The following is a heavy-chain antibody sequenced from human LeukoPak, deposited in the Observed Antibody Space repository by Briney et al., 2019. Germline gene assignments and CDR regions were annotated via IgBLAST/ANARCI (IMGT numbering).Heavy chain of an antibody. CDR1: GFTFSSYG. V-gene: IGHV3-23*01. D-gene: IGHD3-22*01. J-gene: IGHJ3*02. CDR3: AKEGVYYDSTTDAFDI. Sequence: GGSLRLSCAASGFTFSSYGMNWVRQPPGKGLEWVSAISGSGGSTYYADSVKGRFTISRDNSKNTLYLQMNSLRAEDTAVYYCAKEGVYYDSTTDAFDIWGQGTMVTVSS. CDR2: ISGSGGST.